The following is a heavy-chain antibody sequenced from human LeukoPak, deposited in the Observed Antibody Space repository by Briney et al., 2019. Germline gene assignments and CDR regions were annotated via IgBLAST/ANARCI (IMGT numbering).Heavy chain of an antibody. V-gene: IGHV1-69*05. Sequence: SVKVSSKASGGPFSSYAISWVRQAPGHGLEWMGRIIPIFGTANYAQKFQGRVTITTDESTSTAYMELSSLRSEDTAVYYCARVFPNGPRGWPSQVSWFDPWGQGTLVTVSS. D-gene: IGHD6-19*01. CDR1: GGPFSSYA. CDR3: ARVFPNGPRGWPSQVSWFDP. J-gene: IGHJ5*02. CDR2: IIPIFGTA.